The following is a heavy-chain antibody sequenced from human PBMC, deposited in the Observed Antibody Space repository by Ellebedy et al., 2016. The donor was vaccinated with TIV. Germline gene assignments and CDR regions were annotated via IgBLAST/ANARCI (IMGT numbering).Heavy chain of an antibody. Sequence: GESLKISCAASGSTFNIYDFHWVRQPTGNGLEWVSAVGPAGDTYYPDSVKGRFTISRENAKNSLYLQMNSLTAEDTAVYYCVRGSRTVGGIYYYTGMDVWGQGTTVTVSS. CDR2: VGPAGDT. V-gene: IGHV3-13*01. CDR3: VRGSRTVGGIYYYTGMDV. J-gene: IGHJ6*02. CDR1: GSTFNIYD. D-gene: IGHD3-10*01.